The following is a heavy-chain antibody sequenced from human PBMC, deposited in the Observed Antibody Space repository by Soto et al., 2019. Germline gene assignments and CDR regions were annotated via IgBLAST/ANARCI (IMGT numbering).Heavy chain of an antibody. V-gene: IGHV3-9*01. D-gene: IGHD6-6*01. J-gene: IGHJ6*02. Sequence: PGGSLRLSCAASGFTFDDYAMNWVRQAPGKGLEWVSGISWNSGSIGYADSVKGRFTISRDNAKNSLYLQMNSLRAEDTASYYCGKDISAARLSHTEYYDGMDVWGQGTTVTASS. CDR1: GFTFDDYA. CDR2: ISWNSGSI. CDR3: GKDISAARLSHTEYYDGMDV.